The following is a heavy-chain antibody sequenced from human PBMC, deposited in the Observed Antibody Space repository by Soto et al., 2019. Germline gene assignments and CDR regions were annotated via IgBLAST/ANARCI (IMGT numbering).Heavy chain of an antibody. CDR1: VGTFSSYA. CDR3: AIGYCSSTSCYGYGAYYYYYGMGV. Sequence: VKVSCKASVGTFSSYAISWVRQAPGQGLEWMGGIIPIFGTANYAQKFQGRATITADKSTSTAYMELSSLRSEDTAVYYCAIGYCSSTSCYGYGAYYYYYGMGVWGQGTTVTVSS. CDR2: IIPIFGTA. D-gene: IGHD2-2*01. V-gene: IGHV1-69*06. J-gene: IGHJ6*02.